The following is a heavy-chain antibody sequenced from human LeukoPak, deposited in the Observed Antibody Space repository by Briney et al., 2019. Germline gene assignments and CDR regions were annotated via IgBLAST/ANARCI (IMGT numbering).Heavy chain of an antibody. CDR2: INPSGGST. Sequence: GASVKVSCKASGYTFTSYYMHWVRQAPGQGLEWMGIINPSGGSTSYAQKFQGRVTMTRDMSTSTVYMELSSLRSEDTAVYYCAREAPSGRYVDYWGQGTLVTVSS. CDR1: GYTFTSYY. D-gene: IGHD1-26*01. V-gene: IGHV1-46*01. CDR3: AREAPSGRYVDY. J-gene: IGHJ4*02.